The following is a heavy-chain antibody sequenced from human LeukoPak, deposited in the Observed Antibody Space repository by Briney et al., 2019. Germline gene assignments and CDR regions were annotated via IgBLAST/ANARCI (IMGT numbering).Heavy chain of an antibody. CDR1: GGSFSGYY. CDR3: ARLPRYGGRPEYYMDV. D-gene: IGHD4-23*01. V-gene: IGHV4-34*01. J-gene: IGHJ6*03. CDR2: INHSGST. Sequence: SETLSLTCAVYGGSFSGYYWSWIRQPPGKGLEWIGEINHSGSTNYNPSLKSRVTISVDTSKNQFSLKLSSVTAADTAVYYCARLPRYGGRPEYYMDVWGKGTTVTISS.